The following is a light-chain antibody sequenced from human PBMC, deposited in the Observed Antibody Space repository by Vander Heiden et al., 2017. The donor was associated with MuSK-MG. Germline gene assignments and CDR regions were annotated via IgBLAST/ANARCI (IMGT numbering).Light chain of an antibody. V-gene: IGKV1-33*01. J-gene: IGKJ5*01. CDR2: DAS. CDR1: QDISNY. Sequence: DIQMTHSPSSLSASVGDRVTITCQASQDISNYLNWYQQKPGKAPKLLIYDASNLETGVPSRFSGSGSGTDFTFTISSLQPEDFATYYCQQYDNHPITFGQGTRLEIK. CDR3: QQYDNHPIT.